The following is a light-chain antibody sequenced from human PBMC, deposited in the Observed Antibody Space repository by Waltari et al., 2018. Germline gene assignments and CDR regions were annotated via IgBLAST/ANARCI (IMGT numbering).Light chain of an antibody. V-gene: IGLV1-44*01. Sequence: QSVLTQPPSASGTPGQRVTISCSGSSSNIGSNTVNWYQQLPGTAPNLLIYSNNQRPSGVPDRFYGAKSGTSASPAISGLQSEDEADYYCAAWDDSLNGQVVFGGGTKLTVL. CDR1: SSNIGSNT. CDR3: AAWDDSLNGQVV. J-gene: IGLJ2*01. CDR2: SNN.